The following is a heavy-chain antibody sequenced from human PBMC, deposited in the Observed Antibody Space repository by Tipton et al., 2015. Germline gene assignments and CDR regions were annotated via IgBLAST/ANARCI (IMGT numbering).Heavy chain of an antibody. Sequence: QLVQSGAEVRKPGASVKVSCKASGCTFTTFGIIWVRQAPGQGLEWMGWINPYNGNTDYAQTLQGRVTLTTDTSASTAYMELRSLRSDDTVVYYCARAYTDSGYYLRYWGQGTLVTVSS. J-gene: IGHJ4*02. D-gene: IGHD3-22*01. CDR1: GCTFTTFG. CDR3: ARAYTDSGYYLRY. V-gene: IGHV1-18*01. CDR2: INPYNGNT.